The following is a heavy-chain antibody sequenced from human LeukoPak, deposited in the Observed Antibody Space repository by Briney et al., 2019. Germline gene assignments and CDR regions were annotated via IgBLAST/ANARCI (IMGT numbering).Heavy chain of an antibody. Sequence: GGSLRLSCAASGFTVSSNYMSWVRQAPGKGLEWVSVIYSGGSTYYADSVKGRFTISRDNSKNTLYLQMNSRRAEDTAVYYCAKDRGGSHDAFDIWGQGTMVTVSS. V-gene: IGHV3-66*01. CDR1: GFTVSSNY. J-gene: IGHJ3*02. D-gene: IGHD1-26*01. CDR2: IYSGGST. CDR3: AKDRGGSHDAFDI.